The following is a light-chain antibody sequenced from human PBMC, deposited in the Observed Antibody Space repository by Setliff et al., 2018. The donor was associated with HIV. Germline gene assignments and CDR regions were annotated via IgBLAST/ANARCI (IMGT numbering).Light chain of an antibody. CDR1: SSDVGGYDY. CDR2: EVG. V-gene: IGLV2-14*01. Sequence: QSALTQPASVSGSPEQSITISCTGTSSDVGGYDYVSWYQQHPGKVPKLMLYEVGNRPSGVSNRFSGSKSGNTASLTISGLQAEDEADYYCCSYTSSTTLVFGTGTKVTVL. CDR3: CSYTSSTTLV. J-gene: IGLJ1*01.